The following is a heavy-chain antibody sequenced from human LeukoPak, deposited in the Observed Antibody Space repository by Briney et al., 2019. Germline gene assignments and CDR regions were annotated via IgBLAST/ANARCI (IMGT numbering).Heavy chain of an antibody. CDR3: ARAIRLGELWD. V-gene: IGHV4-39*01. J-gene: IGHJ4*02. CDR2: SYSSGST. CDR1: GCSISSILYY. D-gene: IGHD3-16*01. Sequence: SETLSLTCTVSGCSISSILYYWGWIRQPPGKGLEWVGSSYSSGSTYYNPSLKSRVTISLDTSKNQLSLKLNSVTAADTPVYYGARAIRLGELWDWGKGALVTVSS.